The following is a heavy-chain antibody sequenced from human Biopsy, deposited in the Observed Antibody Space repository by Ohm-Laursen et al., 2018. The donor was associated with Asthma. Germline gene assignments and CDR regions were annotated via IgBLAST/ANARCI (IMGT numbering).Heavy chain of an antibody. CDR1: GYTFNSAG. Sequence: ASEHLSCKTCGYTFNSAGITGVRQAPGQGLEWKGWISVYNGNTKVAQKLQDRVTMITDTSTSTAYMELRSLRSDDTAVYFCARAVDYSHYYGIDVWGQGTTVTVS. V-gene: IGHV1-18*01. CDR3: ARAVDYSHYYGIDV. J-gene: IGHJ6*02. D-gene: IGHD3-10*01. CDR2: ISVYNGNT.